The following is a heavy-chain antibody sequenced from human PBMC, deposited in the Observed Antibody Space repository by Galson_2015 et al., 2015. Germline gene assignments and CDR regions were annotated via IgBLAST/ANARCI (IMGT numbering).Heavy chain of an antibody. CDR3: ARVESAVAGFLSR. D-gene: IGHD6-19*01. J-gene: IGHJ1*01. V-gene: IGHV4-59*01. CDR1: GCSISRSY. Sequence: ATLSLTCTVSGCSISRSYWTWLRQPPGKGLEWIGNIYYSGSTKYHPSLRSRVTISVDSSNNQLSLKLSSVSAADTAVYYCARVESAVAGFLSRWVQGSLVTVSS. CDR2: IYYSGST.